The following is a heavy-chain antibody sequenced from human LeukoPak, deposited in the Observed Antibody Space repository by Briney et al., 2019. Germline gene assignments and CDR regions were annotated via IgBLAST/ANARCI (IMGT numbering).Heavy chain of an antibody. CDR2: ISSDNGNT. J-gene: IGHJ6*03. CDR3: ANVAKGRYFFYYMDV. V-gene: IGHV1-18*03. Sequence: ASVRVSCKTSGYTDNRFGITWVRQAPGQGLEWIGWISSDNGNTKYADKVQGRVSMTTDRSTNTAYLELRSLRFDDMAVYFCANVAKGRYFFYYMDVWGKGTTVTVSS. CDR1: GYTDNRFG.